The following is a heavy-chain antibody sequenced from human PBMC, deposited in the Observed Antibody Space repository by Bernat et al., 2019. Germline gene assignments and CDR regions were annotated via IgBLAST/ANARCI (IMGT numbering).Heavy chain of an antibody. CDR3: ASNYYGSGRNGMDV. CDR2: IIPILGIA. D-gene: IGHD3-10*01. V-gene: IGHV1-69*02. CDR1: GGTFSSYT. J-gene: IGHJ6*02. Sequence: QVQLVQSGAEVKKLGSSVKVSCKASGGTFSSYTISWVRQAPGQGLEWMGRIIPILGIANYAQTFQGRVTITAVKSTSTAYMELGSLRSEETAVYYCASNYYGSGRNGMDVWGQGTTVTVSS.